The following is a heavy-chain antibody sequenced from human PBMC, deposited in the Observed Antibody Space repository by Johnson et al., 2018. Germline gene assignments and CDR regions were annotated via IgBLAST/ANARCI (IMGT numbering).Heavy chain of an antibody. Sequence: QVQLQESGPGLVKPSETLSLTCTVTGCSISSYSWRWIPHPPGKGLEWIGYIYYSGSTNYNPSLKIRVTISVATSKNQFSLKLSSVTATDTAVYYCARDPLYCSGGSCHHNAFDIWGQGTMVTVSS. CDR2: IYYSGST. D-gene: IGHD2-15*01. CDR3: ARDPLYCSGGSCHHNAFDI. CDR1: GCSISSYS. V-gene: IGHV4-59*01. J-gene: IGHJ3*02.